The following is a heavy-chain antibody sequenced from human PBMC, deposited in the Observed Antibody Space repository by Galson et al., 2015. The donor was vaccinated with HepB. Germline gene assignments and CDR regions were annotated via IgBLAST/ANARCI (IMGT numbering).Heavy chain of an antibody. Sequence: SLRLSCAASGFIFSSYGMHWVRQAPGKGLEWVAIIWYDGNNKYYADSVKGRFTISRDNSKNTLYLQMNSLRAGDTAVYYCARSSSGFVYGMDVWGQGTTVTVSS. CDR2: IWYDGNNK. V-gene: IGHV3-33*01. CDR1: GFIFSSYG. CDR3: ARSSSGFVYGMDV. J-gene: IGHJ6*02. D-gene: IGHD6-19*01.